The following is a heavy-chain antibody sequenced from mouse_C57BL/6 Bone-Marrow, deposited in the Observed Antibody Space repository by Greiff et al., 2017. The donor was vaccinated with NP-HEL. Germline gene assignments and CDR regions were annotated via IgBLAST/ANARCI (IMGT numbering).Heavy chain of an antibody. Sequence: VQLQQPGAELVMPGASVKLSCKASGYTFTSYCMHWVKQRPGQGLEWIGEIDPSDSYTNYNQKFKGKSTLTVDKSSSTAYMQLSSLTSEDSAVYYCARMVYFDVWGTGTTVTVSS. J-gene: IGHJ1*03. V-gene: IGHV1-69*01. CDR2: IDPSDSYT. CDR3: ARMVYFDV. CDR1: GYTFTSYC. D-gene: IGHD2-3*01.